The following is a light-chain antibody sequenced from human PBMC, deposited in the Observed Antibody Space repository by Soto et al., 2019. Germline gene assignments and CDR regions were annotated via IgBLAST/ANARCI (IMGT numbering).Light chain of an antibody. CDR2: DVG. CDR3: SSYTSSSTLV. Sequence: QSALTQPASVSGSPGQSITISCTGTSRDIGGYNYVSWYQQHPGKAPKLMIYDVGDRPSGISSRFSGSKSGNMASLTISGLQAEDEADYFCSSYTSSSTLVFGGGTKLTVL. V-gene: IGLV2-14*03. CDR1: SRDIGGYNY. J-gene: IGLJ2*01.